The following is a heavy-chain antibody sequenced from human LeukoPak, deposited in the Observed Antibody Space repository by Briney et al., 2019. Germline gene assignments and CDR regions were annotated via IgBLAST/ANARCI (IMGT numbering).Heavy chain of an antibody. J-gene: IGHJ4*02. CDR3: ASDGDYGEGNY. Sequence: GGSLRLSCAASGFTFSAYEMNWVRQAPGKGLEWVANIKQDGSEKYYVDSVKGRFTISRDNAKNSLYLQMNSLRAEDTAVYYCASDGDYGEGNYWGQGTLVTVSS. CDR2: IKQDGSEK. V-gene: IGHV3-7*01. D-gene: IGHD4-17*01. CDR1: GFTFSAYE.